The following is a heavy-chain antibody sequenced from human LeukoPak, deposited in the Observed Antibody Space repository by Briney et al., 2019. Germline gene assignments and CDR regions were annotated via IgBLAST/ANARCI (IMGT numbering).Heavy chain of an antibody. D-gene: IGHD3-16*01. Sequence: GGSLRLSCEASRLTFANTWMNWVRQAPGKGLEWVGRVKNRGDGRTTDYAAPVKGRFIISRDDSKKTVYLQMDSLKTEDTAVYFCTTEYFGGFEYWGQGTLVTVSS. CDR1: RLTFANTW. V-gene: IGHV3-15*07. J-gene: IGHJ4*02. CDR3: TTEYFGGFEY. CDR2: VKNRGDGRTT.